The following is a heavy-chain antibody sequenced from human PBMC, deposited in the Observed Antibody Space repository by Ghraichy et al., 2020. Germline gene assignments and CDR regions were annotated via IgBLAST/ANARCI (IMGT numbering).Heavy chain of an antibody. CDR2: INHSVST. Sequence: SETLSLTCAVYGGSFSGYYWSWIRQPPGKGLEWIGEINHSVSTNYNPSLKSRVTISVETSKNQFSLKLSAVTAAETALYYCSKGRFGFGSWSRPFDYWGQGTLVTVSS. CDR1: GGSFSGYY. CDR3: SKGRFGFGSWSRPFDY. D-gene: IGHD6-13*01. J-gene: IGHJ4*02. V-gene: IGHV4-34*01.